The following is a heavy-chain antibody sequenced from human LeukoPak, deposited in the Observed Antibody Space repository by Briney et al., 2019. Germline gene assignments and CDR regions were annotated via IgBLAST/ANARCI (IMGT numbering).Heavy chain of an antibody. D-gene: IGHD3-10*01. J-gene: IGHJ4*02. V-gene: IGHV3-23*01. CDR3: AKDYSMVRGTITFFDD. CDR2: ISDSRAGT. CDR1: GFTFSNYA. Sequence: GGSLRLPCAASGFTFSNYAMSWVRQAPGKGLEWVSAISDSRAGTYYADSVKGRFTISRDNSKNTLYLQMSSLRAEDTAAYYCAKDYSMVRGTITFFDDWGRGTLVTVSS.